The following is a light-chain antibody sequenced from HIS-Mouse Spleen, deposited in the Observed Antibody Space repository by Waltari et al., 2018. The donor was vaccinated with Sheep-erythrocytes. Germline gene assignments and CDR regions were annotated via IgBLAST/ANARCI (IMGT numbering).Light chain of an antibody. CDR3: CSYAGSYNHV. V-gene: IGLV2-11*01. CDR1: SSDVGGYNY. Sequence: QSALTQPRSVSGSPGQSVTISCTGTSSDVGGYNYVSWYQQHPGKAPKLMIYDVNKRPSGVPDRSSGAKSGNTASRTISGLQAEDEADYYCCSYAGSYNHVFATGTKVTVL. J-gene: IGLJ1*01. CDR2: DVN.